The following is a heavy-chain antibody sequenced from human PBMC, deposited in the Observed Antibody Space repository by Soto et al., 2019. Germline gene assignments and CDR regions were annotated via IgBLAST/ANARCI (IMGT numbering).Heavy chain of an antibody. J-gene: IGHJ6*02. D-gene: IGHD5-12*01. Sequence: QVQLVQSGAEVKKPGSSVKVSCKASGGTFSSYAISWVRQAPGQGLEWMGGIIPIFGTANYAQKFQGRVKITADESTSTAYQELSSLRSEDTAVYYCASIVATISYYYYGMDVWGQGTTVTVSS. CDR1: GGTFSSYA. V-gene: IGHV1-69*01. CDR2: IIPIFGTA. CDR3: ASIVATISYYYYGMDV.